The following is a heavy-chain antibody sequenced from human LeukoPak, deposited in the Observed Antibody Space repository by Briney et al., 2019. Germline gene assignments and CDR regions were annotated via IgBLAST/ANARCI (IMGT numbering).Heavy chain of an antibody. CDR2: IYPGDSDT. V-gene: IGHV5-51*01. CDR1: GYRFTNSW. J-gene: IGHJ5*02. CDR3: ARLTVTTTSNWFDP. D-gene: IGHD4-17*01. Sequence: GESLKISCKGSGYRFTNSWIGWVRQMPGKGLEWMGIIYPGDSDTRYSPSFQGQVTISADKSISTAYLQWSSLKASDTAMYYCARLTVTTTSNWFDPWGQGTLVTVSS.